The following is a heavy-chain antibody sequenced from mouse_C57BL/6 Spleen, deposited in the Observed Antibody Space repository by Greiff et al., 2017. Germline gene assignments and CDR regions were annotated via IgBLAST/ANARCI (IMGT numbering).Heavy chain of an antibody. D-gene: IGHD2-4*01. CDR3: ARSSDYDEKEFAY. J-gene: IGHJ3*01. CDR1: GYTFTDYN. V-gene: IGHV1-18*01. CDR2: INPNNGGT. Sequence: HVKQSGPELVKPGASVKIPCKASGYTFTDYNMDWVKQSHGKSLEWIGDINPNNGGTIYNQKFKGKATLTVDKSSSTAYMELRSLTSEDTAVYYCARSSDYDEKEFAYWGQGTLVTVSA.